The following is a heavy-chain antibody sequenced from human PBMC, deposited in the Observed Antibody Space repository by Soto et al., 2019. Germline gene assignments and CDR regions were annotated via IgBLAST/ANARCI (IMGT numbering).Heavy chain of an antibody. CDR2: IYPGDSDT. Sequence: GESLKISFKGSGCSFTTYLIGWVRQMPGKGLEWMGIIYPGDSDTRYSPSFQGQVTISADKSISTAYLQWSSLKASDTAMYYCATGGYCISTSWYNSFDYWGQGTLVTVSS. CDR3: ATGGYCISTSWYNSFDY. J-gene: IGHJ4*02. CDR1: GCSFTTYL. D-gene: IGHD2-2*02. V-gene: IGHV5-51*01.